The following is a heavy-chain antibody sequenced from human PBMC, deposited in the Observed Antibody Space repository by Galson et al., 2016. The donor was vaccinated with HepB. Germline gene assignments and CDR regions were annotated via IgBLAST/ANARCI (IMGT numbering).Heavy chain of an antibody. CDR2: ISSSGGIT. D-gene: IGHD2-2*01. Sequence: SLRLSCAASGFTFSHYAMSWVRQAPGKGLEWVPGISSSGGITYYADSVEGRFTMSRDHSKTTLYLQMNTLRAEDTAVYYPATRPQPQGETLPSAMRCFDVWGQGTLVTVSS. CDR3: ATRPQPQGETLPSAMRCFDV. CDR1: GFTFSHYA. V-gene: IGHV3-23*01. J-gene: IGHJ4*02.